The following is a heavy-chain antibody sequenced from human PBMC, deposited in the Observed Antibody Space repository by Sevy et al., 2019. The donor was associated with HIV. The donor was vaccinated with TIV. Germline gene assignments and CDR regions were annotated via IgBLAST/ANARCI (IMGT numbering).Heavy chain of an antibody. CDR3: ARVGGLTDYGMDV. CDR2: IYYSGTT. CDR1: GGSVSSDTYY. V-gene: IGHV4-61*01. D-gene: IGHD1-26*01. J-gene: IGHJ6*02. Sequence: SETLSLTCTVSGGSVSSDTYYWSWIRQPPGKGLECIGYIYYSGTTNYNPSLKSRVTISVDTCKNQFSLKLTSVTAAETALYYCARVGGLTDYGMDVWGQGTTVTVSS.